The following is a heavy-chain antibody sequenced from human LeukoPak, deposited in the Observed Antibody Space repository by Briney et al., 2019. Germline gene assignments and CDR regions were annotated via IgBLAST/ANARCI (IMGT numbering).Heavy chain of an antibody. CDR3: ATVTYGDSDY. D-gene: IGHD4-17*01. CDR2: IKPDGSEK. J-gene: IGHJ4*02. Sequence: GGSLRLSCAASGFIFSSYWMSWVRQAPGKGLEWVANIKPDGSEKFYVDSMKGRFTISRDNTKNSLFLQMNSLRAEDTAVYYCATVTYGDSDYWGQGTLVTVSS. CDR1: GFIFSSYW. V-gene: IGHV3-7*01.